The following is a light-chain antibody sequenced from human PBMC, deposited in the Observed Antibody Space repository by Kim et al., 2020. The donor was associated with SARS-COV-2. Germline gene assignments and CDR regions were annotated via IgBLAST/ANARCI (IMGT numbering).Light chain of an antibody. CDR3: QQYNDWPLLT. Sequence: IVMTQSPATLSVSPGERVTLSCRASQSVKNNLAWYQQRPGQAPRLLIYGASTRATDISARFSGSGSGTEFTLTIRSLQSEDLAVYYCQQYNDWPLLTCGGGTKLEIK. CDR1: QSVKNN. J-gene: IGKJ4*01. CDR2: GAS. V-gene: IGKV3-15*01.